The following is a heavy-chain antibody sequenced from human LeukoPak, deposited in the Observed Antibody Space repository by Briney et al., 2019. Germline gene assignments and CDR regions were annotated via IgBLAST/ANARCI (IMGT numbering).Heavy chain of an antibody. CDR2: ITGSADNT. V-gene: IGHV3-23*01. J-gene: IGHJ4*02. D-gene: IGHD3-22*01. CDR1: GFTFSTYA. Sequence: GGSLRLSCAASGFTFSTYAMSWVRQAPGKGLEWVSLITGSADNTYYADSVRGRFTISRDNSKNTLYLQMNSLRAEDTAVYFCAAKWLLRRYWGQGTLVTVSS. CDR3: AAKWLLRRY.